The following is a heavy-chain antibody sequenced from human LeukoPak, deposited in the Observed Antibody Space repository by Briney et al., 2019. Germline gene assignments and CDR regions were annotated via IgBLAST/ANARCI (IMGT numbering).Heavy chain of an antibody. D-gene: IGHD5-18*01. CDR1: GYSFTNSW. CDR3: ARHSGYSYGPFDY. V-gene: IGHV5-51*01. Sequence: GESLKISCKGSGYSFTNSWIGWVRQMPGKGLEWMGIVYPGDSGTRYSPSFQGQVTISADKSISTAYLQWGSLKASDTAIYYCARHSGYSYGPFDYWGQGTLVTVSS. CDR2: VYPGDSGT. J-gene: IGHJ4*02.